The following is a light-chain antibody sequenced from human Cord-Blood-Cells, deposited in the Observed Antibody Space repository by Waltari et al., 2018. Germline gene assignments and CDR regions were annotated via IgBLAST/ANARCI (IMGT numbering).Light chain of an antibody. J-gene: IGLJ3*02. Sequence: QSALTQPRSVSGSPGPSVTSSCPGTSSDVGGYNYVSWYQQHPGKAPKLMIYDVSKRPSGVPDRFSGSKSGNTASLTISGLQAEDEADYYCCSYAGSWVFGGGTKLTVL. CDR3: CSYAGSWV. CDR1: SSDVGGYNY. CDR2: DVS. V-gene: IGLV2-11*01.